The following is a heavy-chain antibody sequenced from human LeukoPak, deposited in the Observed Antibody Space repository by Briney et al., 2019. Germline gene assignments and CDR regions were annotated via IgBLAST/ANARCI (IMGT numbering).Heavy chain of an antibody. J-gene: IGHJ4*02. CDR2: ISAYNGNT. Sequence: GASVEVSCKASGYTFTSYGISWVRQAPGQGLEWMGWISAYNGNTNYAQKLQGRVTMTTDTSTSTAYMELRSLRSDDTAVYYCARDTRVVPAAMHGYWSQGTLVTVSS. CDR3: ARDTRVVPAAMHGY. CDR1: GYTFTSYG. D-gene: IGHD2-2*01. V-gene: IGHV1-18*01.